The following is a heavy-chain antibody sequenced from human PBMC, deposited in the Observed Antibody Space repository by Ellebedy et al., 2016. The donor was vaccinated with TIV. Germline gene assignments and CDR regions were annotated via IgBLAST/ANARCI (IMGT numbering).Heavy chain of an antibody. CDR3: AASILVMARGVRFDY. D-gene: IGHD3-22*01. V-gene: IGHV3-23*01. J-gene: IGHJ4*02. CDR1: GFTFSSYA. Sequence: GESLKISCAASGFTFSSYAMSWVRQAPGKGLEWVSAISGSGGSTYYADSGKGRFTISRDNSKNTLYLQMNSLRAEDTAVYYCAASILVMARGVRFDYWGQGTLVTVSS. CDR2: ISGSGGST.